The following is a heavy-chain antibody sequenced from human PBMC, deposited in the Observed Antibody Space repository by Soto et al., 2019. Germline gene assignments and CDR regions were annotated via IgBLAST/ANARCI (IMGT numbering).Heavy chain of an antibody. CDR1: GGSISSYY. CDR3: ARVTTMVRGVIVTSLLDP. Sequence: SETLSLTCTVSGGSISSYYWSWIRQPPGKGLEWIGYIYYSGSTNYNPSLKSRVTISVDTSKNQFSLKLSSVTAADTAVYYCARVTTMVRGVIVTSLLDPWGQGTLVIVSS. CDR2: IYYSGST. V-gene: IGHV4-59*01. D-gene: IGHD3-10*01. J-gene: IGHJ5*02.